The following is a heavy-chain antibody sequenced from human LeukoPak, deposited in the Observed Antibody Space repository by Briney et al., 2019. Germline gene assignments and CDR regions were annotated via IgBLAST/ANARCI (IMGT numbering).Heavy chain of an antibody. CDR1: GFTVSSNY. CDR2: IYSGGST. Sequence: GGSLRLSCAASGFTVSSNYMSWVRKAPGKGLEWVSVIYSGGSTYYADSVKGRFTISRDHSKDTLYLQMNSLRAEDTAVYYCAREGTPGAFDIWGQGTMVTVSS. CDR3: AREGTPGAFDI. D-gene: IGHD1-1*01. V-gene: IGHV3-53*01. J-gene: IGHJ3*02.